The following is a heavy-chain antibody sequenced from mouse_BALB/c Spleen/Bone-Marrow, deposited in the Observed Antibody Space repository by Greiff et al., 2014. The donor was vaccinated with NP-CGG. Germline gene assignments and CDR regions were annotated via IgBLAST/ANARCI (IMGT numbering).Heavy chain of an antibody. D-gene: IGHD2-1*01. Sequence: EVQLVESGGGLVQPGGSLKLSCAASGFTFSSYGMSWVRQTPDKRLELVAFINSNGGSTYYPDSVKGRFTISRDNAKNTLFLQMSSLKSEDTAMYYCARGNYGNYVDYFDYWGQGTTLTVSS. CDR1: GFTFSSYG. CDR3: ARGNYGNYVDYFDY. CDR2: INSNGGST. V-gene: IGHV5-6-3*01. J-gene: IGHJ2*01.